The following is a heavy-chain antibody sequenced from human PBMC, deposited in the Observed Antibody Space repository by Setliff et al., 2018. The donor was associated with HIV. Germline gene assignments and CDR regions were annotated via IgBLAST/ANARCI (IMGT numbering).Heavy chain of an antibody. V-gene: IGHV3-74*01. CDR3: ASIELAAMVPVDY. J-gene: IGHJ4*02. D-gene: IGHD5-18*01. Sequence: LSLSCAASGFTFSNYWMHWVRQAPGKGLVWVSRINSDGSSISYADSVKGRFTISRDNAKNSLFLQMNSLRAEDTAVYYCASIELAAMVPVDYWGQGTLVTVSS. CDR1: GFTFSNYW. CDR2: INSDGSSI.